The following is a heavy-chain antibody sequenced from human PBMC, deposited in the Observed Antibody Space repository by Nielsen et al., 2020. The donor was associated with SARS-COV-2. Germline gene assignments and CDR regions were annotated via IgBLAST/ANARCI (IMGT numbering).Heavy chain of an antibody. D-gene: IGHD2-21*02. J-gene: IGHJ4*02. CDR2: ISNTGRTK. CDR3: ARDPNRNCGGDCLNY. V-gene: IGHV3-11*01. Sequence: GGSLRLSCAASGFTFSDYYMTWIRQAPGKGLEWISYISNTGRTKSYADSVKGRFIISRDDAKNSLFLQMNSLRPEDTAVYYCARDPNRNCGGDCLNYWGQGTLVTVSS. CDR1: GFTFSDYY.